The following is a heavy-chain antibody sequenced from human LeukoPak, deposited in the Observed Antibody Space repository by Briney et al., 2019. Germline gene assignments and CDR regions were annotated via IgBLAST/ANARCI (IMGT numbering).Heavy chain of an antibody. J-gene: IGHJ4*02. CDR2: ISSSSIYI. CDR3: ASPGGNDY. V-gene: IGHV3-21*01. CDR1: GFTFSSYS. Sequence: SGGSLRLSCAASGFTFSSYSMNWVRQAPGKGLEWVSSISSSSIYIYYADSVMGRFTISRDNAKNSLYLQMNSLRAEDTAVYYCASPGGNDYWGQGTLVTVSS. D-gene: IGHD1-26*01.